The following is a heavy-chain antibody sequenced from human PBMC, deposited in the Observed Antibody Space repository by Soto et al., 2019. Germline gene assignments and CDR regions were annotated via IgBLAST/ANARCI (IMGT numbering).Heavy chain of an antibody. J-gene: IGHJ4*02. CDR3: ARGEIALDY. Sequence: GGSLRLSCAASGFTFSDYYMSWIRQAPGRGLEWVSYISTTGSTKYYADSVKGRFTISRDNAKNSLYLQVNSLRAEDSAVYYCARGEIALDYWGQGTLVTVSS. CDR2: ISTTGSTK. V-gene: IGHV3-11*01. D-gene: IGHD6-13*01. CDR1: GFTFSDYY.